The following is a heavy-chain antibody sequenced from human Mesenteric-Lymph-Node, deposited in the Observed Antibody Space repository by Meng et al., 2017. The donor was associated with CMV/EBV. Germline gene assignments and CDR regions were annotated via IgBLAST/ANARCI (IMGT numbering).Heavy chain of an antibody. J-gene: IGHJ4*02. Sequence: ASVKVSCKASGYTFTSYGIGWVRQAPGQGLEWMGWISAYNGNTNYAQKLQGRVTMTTDTSTSTAYMELRSLRSDDTAVYYCGRGGRGGSHYRHFDYWGQGTLVTVSS. CDR1: GYTFTSYG. V-gene: IGHV1-18*01. CDR2: ISAYNGNT. D-gene: IGHD1-26*01. CDR3: GRGGRGGSHYRHFDY.